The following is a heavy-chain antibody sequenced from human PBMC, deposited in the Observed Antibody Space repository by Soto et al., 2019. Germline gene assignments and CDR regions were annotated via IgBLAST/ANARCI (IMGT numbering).Heavy chain of an antibody. CDR2: INPNGGST. Sequence: QVQLVQSGAEVKNPGASVKVSCKASGYTFTNYYIYWVRQAPGQGLEWMAIINPNGGSTNYAQEFKGRVTLARDTFTNTVYMELSSLRSEDTAIYYCARGLAAGDYWGQGTLVTVSS. D-gene: IGHD6-13*01. J-gene: IGHJ4*02. CDR3: ARGLAAGDY. CDR1: GYTFTNYY. V-gene: IGHV1-46*01.